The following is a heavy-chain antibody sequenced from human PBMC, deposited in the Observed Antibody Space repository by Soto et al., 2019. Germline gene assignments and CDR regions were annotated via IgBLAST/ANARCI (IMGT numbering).Heavy chain of an antibody. CDR3: AKDGEGGSIFRGAFEY. D-gene: IGHD1-26*01. Sequence: EVELLESGGDLIQPGWSLRLSCVASRFTFTSYAMSWVRQAPGKGLEWVAAISASCGATIHADSVKGRLTISSDNSKNTLYLQMNSLRAEDTVVDYCAKDGEGGSIFRGAFEYWGQGNQVPVSS. V-gene: IGHV3-23*01. CDR1: RFTFTSYA. CDR2: ISASCGAT. J-gene: IGHJ4*02.